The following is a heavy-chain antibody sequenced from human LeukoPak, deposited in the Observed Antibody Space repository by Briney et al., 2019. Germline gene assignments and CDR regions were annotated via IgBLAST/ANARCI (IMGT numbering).Heavy chain of an antibody. D-gene: IGHD3-10*01. CDR3: ARGNALLQGVFHFDY. J-gene: IGHJ4*02. CDR1: GGSITGYY. Sequence: PSETLSLTCSVSGGSITGYYWGWIRQPPGKGLEWIGYIFYSGNTYYSPSLGSRVTISVDTSKNQLSLRLTSVTAADTAVYYCARGNALLQGVFHFDYWGRGTLVPVSS. CDR2: IFYSGNT. V-gene: IGHV4-59*01.